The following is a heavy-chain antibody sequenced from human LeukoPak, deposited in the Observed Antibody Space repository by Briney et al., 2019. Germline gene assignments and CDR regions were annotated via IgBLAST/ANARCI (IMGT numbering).Heavy chain of an antibody. CDR2: IGNNGGGI. Sequence: GGSLRLSCAASGFTFSTYTMYWVRHPPGKRLEWVSIIGNNGGGIHYADSVKGRFTISRDNFKNALYLQMNSLRVEDTAVYYCAKGKQYLEWLPDSWGQGTLVTVSS. CDR1: GFTFSTYT. J-gene: IGHJ4*02. D-gene: IGHD3-3*01. CDR3: AKGKQYLEWLPDS. V-gene: IGHV3-23*01.